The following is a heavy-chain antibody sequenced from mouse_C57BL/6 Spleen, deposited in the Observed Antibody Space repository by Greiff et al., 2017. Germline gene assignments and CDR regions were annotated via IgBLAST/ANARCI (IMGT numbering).Heavy chain of an antibody. Sequence: EVKLMESGPELVKPGASVKISCKASGYSFTDYNMNWVKQSNGKSLEWIGVINPNYGTTSYNQKFKGKATLTVDQSSSTAYMQLNSLTSEDSAVYYCARVSNWAYAMDYWGQGTSVTVSS. CDR1: GYSFTDYN. J-gene: IGHJ4*01. CDR3: ARVSNWAYAMDY. V-gene: IGHV1-39*01. CDR2: INPNYGTT. D-gene: IGHD4-1*01.